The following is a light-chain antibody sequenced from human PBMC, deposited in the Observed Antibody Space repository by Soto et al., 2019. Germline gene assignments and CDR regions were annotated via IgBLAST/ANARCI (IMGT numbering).Light chain of an antibody. CDR3: QSYDSSLSVVV. CDR2: GNS. Sequence: QSALMQPPSVSGAPGQRVTISCTGSSSNIGAGYDVHWYQQLPGTAPKLLIYGNSNRPSGVPDRFSGSKSGTSASLAITGLQAEDEADYYCQSYDSSLSVVVFGGGTQLTVL. CDR1: SSNIGAGYD. V-gene: IGLV1-40*01. J-gene: IGLJ2*01.